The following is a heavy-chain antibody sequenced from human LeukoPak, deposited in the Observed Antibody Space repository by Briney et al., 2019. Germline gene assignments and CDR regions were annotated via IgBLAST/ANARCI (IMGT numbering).Heavy chain of an antibody. CDR2: IYHTGET. V-gene: IGHV4-38-2*02. D-gene: IGHD3-10*01. CDR1: GYSISSGYY. CDR3: ARGRFAELLFDI. Sequence: PSETLSLTCTVTGYSISSGYYWGWLRQSPGKGLEWIVSIYHTGETHYHPSLKSRVTISVDTSNNQFSLRSTSATAADTAMYYCARGRFAELLFDIWGQGTLVTVSS. J-gene: IGHJ4*02.